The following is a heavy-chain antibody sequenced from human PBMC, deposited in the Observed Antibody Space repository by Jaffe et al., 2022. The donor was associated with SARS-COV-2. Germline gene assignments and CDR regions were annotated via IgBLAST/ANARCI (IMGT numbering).Heavy chain of an antibody. Sequence: QVQLQQSGPGLVKPSQTLSLTCAISGDSVSSNSAAWNWIRQSPSRGLEWLGRTYYRSKWYNDYAVSVKSRITINPDTSKNQFSLQLNSVTPEDTAVYYCARAHLPPPWQQLAEQNWFDPWGQGTLVTVSS. CDR2: TYYRSKWYN. CDR3: ARAHLPPPWQQLAEQNWFDP. V-gene: IGHV6-1*01. J-gene: IGHJ5*02. CDR1: GDSVSSNSAA. D-gene: IGHD6-13*01.